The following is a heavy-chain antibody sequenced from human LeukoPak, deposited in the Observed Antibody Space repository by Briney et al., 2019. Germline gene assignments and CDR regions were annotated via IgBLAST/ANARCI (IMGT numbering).Heavy chain of an antibody. D-gene: IGHD6-6*01. CDR1: GGSISSGGYY. CDR3: ARGSSPLYFDY. J-gene: IGHJ4*02. V-gene: IGHV4-30-2*01. Sequence: SENLSLTCTVSGGSISSGGYYWSWIRQPPGKGLEWIGYIYHSGSTYYNPSLKSRVTISVDRSKTQFSLKLSSVTAADTAVYYCARGSSPLYFDYWGQGTLVTVSS. CDR2: IYHSGST.